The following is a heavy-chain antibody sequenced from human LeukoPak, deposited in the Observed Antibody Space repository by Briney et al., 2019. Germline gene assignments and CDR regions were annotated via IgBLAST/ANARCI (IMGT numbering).Heavy chain of an antibody. J-gene: IGHJ5*02. D-gene: IGHD3-3*01. Sequence: AGGSLRLSCAASGFTFSSYGMHWVRQAPGKGLEWVAAIPHDGSNALYADSVKGRFIISRDDSKNTQYLQMNSLRIEDSAMYYCATGSDYYYASWGQGTLVTVSS. CDR2: IPHDGSNA. CDR1: GFTFSSYG. CDR3: ATGSDYYYAS. V-gene: IGHV3-30*03.